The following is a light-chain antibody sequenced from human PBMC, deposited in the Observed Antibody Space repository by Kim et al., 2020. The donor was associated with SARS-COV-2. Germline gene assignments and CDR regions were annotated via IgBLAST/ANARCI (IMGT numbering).Light chain of an antibody. J-gene: IGKJ1*01. CDR1: QGISSY. V-gene: IGKV1-8*01. CDR3: QQYYSYPWT. CDR2: AAS. Sequence: ASTGDGVPITGRASQGISSYLAWYQQKPGKAPKLLIYAASTLQSGVPSRFSGIGSGTDFTLTISCLQSEDFATYYCQQYYSYPWTFGQGTKVDIK.